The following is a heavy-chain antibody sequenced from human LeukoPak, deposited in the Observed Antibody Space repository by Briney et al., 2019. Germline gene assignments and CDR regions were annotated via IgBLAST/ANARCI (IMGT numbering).Heavy chain of an antibody. CDR3: AKGVRLWFAFYFDY. Sequence: PGGSLRLSCAASGFTFSSYGMHWVRQAPGKGLEWVAVIWYDGSNKYYADSVKGRFTISGESSGNTLSLQMHNLRAEDTAVYYCAKGVRLWFAFYFDYWGQGTLVTVSS. V-gene: IGHV3-33*06. CDR1: GFTFSSYG. J-gene: IGHJ4*02. CDR2: IWYDGSNK. D-gene: IGHD3-10*01.